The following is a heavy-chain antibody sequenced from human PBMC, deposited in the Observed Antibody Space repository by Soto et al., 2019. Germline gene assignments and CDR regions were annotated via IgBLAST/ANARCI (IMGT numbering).Heavy chain of an antibody. D-gene: IGHD3-22*01. V-gene: IGHV1-69*13. J-gene: IGHJ2*01. CDR1: GGTFSSYA. CDR3: ARSYYYDSSGYYRHWYFDL. Sequence: SVKVSCKASGGTFSSYAISWVRQAPGQGLEWMGGIIPIFGTANYAQKFQGRVTITADESTSTAYMELSSLRSEDTAVYYCARSYYYDSSGYYRHWYFDLWGRGTLVTVSS. CDR2: IIPIFGTA.